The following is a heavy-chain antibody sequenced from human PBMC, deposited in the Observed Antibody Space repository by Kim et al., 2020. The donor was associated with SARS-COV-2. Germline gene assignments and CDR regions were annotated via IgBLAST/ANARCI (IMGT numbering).Heavy chain of an antibody. J-gene: IGHJ6*02. D-gene: IGHD6-6*01. CDR3: ARENSSSDDYYYYYGMDV. V-gene: IGHV4-59*01. Sequence: KSRVTISVDTSKNQFSLKLSSVTAADTAVYYCARENSSSDDYYYYYGMDVWGQGTTVTVSS.